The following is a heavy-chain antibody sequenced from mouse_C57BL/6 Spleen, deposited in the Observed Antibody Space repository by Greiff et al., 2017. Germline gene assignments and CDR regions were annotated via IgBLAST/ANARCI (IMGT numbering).Heavy chain of an antibody. CDR3: TGGSYWYFEV. Sequence: EVQLQQSGAELVRPGASVKLSCTASGFNFKDDYMHWVKQRPEQGLEWIGWIDPENGDTEYASKFQGKATITANTSSNTAYLQLSSLTSEDTAVYYCTGGSYWYFEVWGTGTTVTVSS. CDR2: IDPENGDT. J-gene: IGHJ1*03. V-gene: IGHV14-4*01. CDR1: GFNFKDDY.